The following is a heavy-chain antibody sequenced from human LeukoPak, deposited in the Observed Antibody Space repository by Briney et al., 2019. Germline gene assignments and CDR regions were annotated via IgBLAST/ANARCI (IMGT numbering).Heavy chain of an antibody. Sequence: ASVKVSCKASGYTFTSHAMNWVRQAPGQGLEWMGWINTNTGNPTYAQGFTGRFVFSLDTSVSTAYLQISSLKAEDTAVYYCARDTGFSMLRGILFWGQGTLVTVSS. J-gene: IGHJ4*02. CDR1: GYTFTSHA. V-gene: IGHV7-4-1*02. D-gene: IGHD3-10*01. CDR2: INTNTGNP. CDR3: ARDTGFSMLRGILF.